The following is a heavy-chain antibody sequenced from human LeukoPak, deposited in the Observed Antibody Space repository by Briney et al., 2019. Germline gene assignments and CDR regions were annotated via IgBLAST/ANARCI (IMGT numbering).Heavy chain of an antibody. Sequence: SETLSLTCTVSGGSISSYYWSWTRQPPGKGLEWIGYIYYSGSTNYNPSLKSRVTISVDTSKNQFSLKLSSVTAADTAVYYCASFPIVPFHYFDYWGQGTLVTVSS. CDR1: GGSISSYY. CDR3: ASFPIVPFHYFDY. V-gene: IGHV4-59*01. D-gene: IGHD2-8*01. J-gene: IGHJ4*02. CDR2: IYYSGST.